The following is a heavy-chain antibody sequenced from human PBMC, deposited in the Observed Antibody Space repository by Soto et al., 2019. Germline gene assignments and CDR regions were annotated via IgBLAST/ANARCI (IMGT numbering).Heavy chain of an antibody. Sequence: GGSLRLSCAASGFTFSSYAMSWVRQAPGKGLEWVSAISGSGGSTYYADSVKGRFTISRDNSKNTLYLQMNSLRAEDTAVYYCAKRQPPYITMVFDDYYSGMXVCAQGTTVTVSS. D-gene: IGHD3-10*01. CDR1: GFTFSSYA. V-gene: IGHV3-23*01. J-gene: IGHJ6*02. CDR2: ISGSGGST. CDR3: AKRQPPYITMVFDDYYSGMXV.